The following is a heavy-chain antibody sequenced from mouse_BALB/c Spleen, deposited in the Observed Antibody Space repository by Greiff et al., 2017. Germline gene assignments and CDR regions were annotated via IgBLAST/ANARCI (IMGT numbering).Heavy chain of an antibody. V-gene: IGHV7-3*02. Sequence: EVKLMESGGGLVQPGGSLRLSCATSGFTFTDYYMSWVRQPPGKALEWLGFIRNKANGYTTEYSASVKGRFTISRDNSQSILYLQMNTLRAEDSATYYCARAGYDYDGAYWGQGTLVTVSA. D-gene: IGHD2-4*01. J-gene: IGHJ3*01. CDR3: ARAGYDYDGAY. CDR1: GFTFTDYY. CDR2: IRNKANGYTT.